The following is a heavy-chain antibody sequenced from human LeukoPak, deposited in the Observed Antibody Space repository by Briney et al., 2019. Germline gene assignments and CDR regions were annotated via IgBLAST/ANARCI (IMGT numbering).Heavy chain of an antibody. CDR3: AKTPKTGSFDY. CDR2: ISDIGGNT. Sequence: PGGSLTLSCAASGFTFSSYAMNWVRQAPGKGLEWLSTISDIGGNTYYADSVKGRFTISRDNSRNTLYLQMNSLRVEDTAVYFCAKTPKTGSFDYWGQGTLVTVSS. D-gene: IGHD7-27*01. CDR1: GFTFSSYA. V-gene: IGHV3-23*01. J-gene: IGHJ4*02.